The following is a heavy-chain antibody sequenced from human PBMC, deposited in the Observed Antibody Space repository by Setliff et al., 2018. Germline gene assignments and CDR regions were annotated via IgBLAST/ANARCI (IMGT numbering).Heavy chain of an antibody. CDR2: MYYSGST. D-gene: IGHD6-19*01. J-gene: IGHJ6*03. V-gene: IGHV4-59*01. CDR1: GGSFSGYH. Sequence: SETLSLTCAVYGGSFSGYHWSWIRQPPGKGLEWIGYMYYSGSTNYNPSFKSRVTISVDTSKNQFSLKLSSVTAADTAVYYCARAPPSSGWTPRGYYYYYMDVWGKGTTVTVSS. CDR3: ARAPPSSGWTPRGYYYYYMDV.